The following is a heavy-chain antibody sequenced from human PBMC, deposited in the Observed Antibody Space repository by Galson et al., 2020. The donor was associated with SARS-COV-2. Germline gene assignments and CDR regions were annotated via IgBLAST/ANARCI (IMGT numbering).Heavy chain of an antibody. D-gene: IGHD6-13*01. V-gene: IGHV3-33*06. CDR3: AKDLGFIAAAGTDDAFDI. CDR2: IWYDGSNK. CDR1: GFTFSSYG. Sequence: GESLKISCAASGFTFSSYGMHWVRQAPGKGLEWVAVIWYDGSNKYYADSVKGRFTISRDNSKNTLYLQMNSLRAEDTAVYYCAKDLGFIAAAGTDDAFDIWGQGTMVTVSS. J-gene: IGHJ3*02.